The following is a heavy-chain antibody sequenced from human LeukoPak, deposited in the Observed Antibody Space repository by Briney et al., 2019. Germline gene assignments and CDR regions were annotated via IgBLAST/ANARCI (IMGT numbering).Heavy chain of an antibody. CDR2: IYYSGST. J-gene: IGHJ4*02. V-gene: IGHV4-39*01. D-gene: IGHD3-22*01. CDR1: GGSISSSSYY. CDR3: ARGWNYYDSSGYSYYFDY. Sequence: SETLSLTCTVSGGSISSSSYYWGWIRQPPGKGLEWIGSIYYSGSTYYNPSLQSRVTISVDTSKNQFSLKLSPVTAADTAVYYCARGWNYYDSSGYSYYFDYWGQGTLVSVCS.